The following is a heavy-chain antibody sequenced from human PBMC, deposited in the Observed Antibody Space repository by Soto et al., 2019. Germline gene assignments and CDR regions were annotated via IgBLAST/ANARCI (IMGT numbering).Heavy chain of an antibody. D-gene: IGHD6-13*01. CDR1: GGTFSNHA. CDR2: IIPIFSTT. CDR3: AREVAADGTFREDVFDI. J-gene: IGHJ3*02. Sequence: QVHLVQSGAEVKKPGSSVKVSCKAPGGTFSNHAINWVRQAPGQGLEWMGRIIPIFSTTNYAQKFQGRVTMTADESTIHAYLEVSHLKHDDTAVYYCAREVAADGTFREDVFDIWGQGTLVTVSS. V-gene: IGHV1-69*12.